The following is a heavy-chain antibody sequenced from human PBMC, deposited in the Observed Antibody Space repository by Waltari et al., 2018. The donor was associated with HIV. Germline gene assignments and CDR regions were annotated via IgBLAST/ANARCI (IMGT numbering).Heavy chain of an antibody. V-gene: IGHV3-48*02. CDR3: ARDTLNFFFGLDV. J-gene: IGHJ6*02. CDR2: ISSSSFNI. Sequence: EEQLVASGGGLVHPGGSLNLSCAASGFSFGDYAMNWVRQAPGKGLEWIAYISSSSFNIKYVDSVRGRFTISRDNTQNSLSLQMNNLIDEDTAKYFCARDTLNFFFGLDVWGHGTTVAVSS. CDR1: GFSFGDYA.